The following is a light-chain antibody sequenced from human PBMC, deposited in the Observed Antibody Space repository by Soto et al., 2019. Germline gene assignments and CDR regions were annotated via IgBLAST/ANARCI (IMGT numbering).Light chain of an antibody. J-gene: IGKJ2*01. CDR3: QEYGSSPPLYT. CDR1: RSVSSSY. Sequence: EIVLTQSPGTLSLSPGERATLSCRASRSVSSSYLAWYQQKPGQAPRLLIYGASSRATGIPDRFSGSGSGTAFTLTISRLEPEDFAVDYCQEYGSSPPLYTFGQGTKLEIK. CDR2: GAS. V-gene: IGKV3-20*01.